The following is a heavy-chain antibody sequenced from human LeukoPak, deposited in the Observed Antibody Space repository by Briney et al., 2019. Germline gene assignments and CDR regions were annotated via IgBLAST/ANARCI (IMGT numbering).Heavy chain of an antibody. CDR2: IRYDGSNK. Sequence: GGSLRLSCAASGFTFSSYGMHWVRQAPGKGLEWVAFIRYDGSNKYYADSVKGRFTISRNNSKNTLYLQMNSLRAEDTAVYYCARGGPFCSGGSCYYFDYWGQGTLVTVSS. CDR3: ARGGPFCSGGSCYYFDY. CDR1: GFTFSSYG. J-gene: IGHJ4*02. V-gene: IGHV3-30*02. D-gene: IGHD2-15*01.